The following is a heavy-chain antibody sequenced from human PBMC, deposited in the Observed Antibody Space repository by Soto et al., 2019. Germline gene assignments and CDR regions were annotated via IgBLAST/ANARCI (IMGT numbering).Heavy chain of an antibody. CDR2: ISSSSSYI. CDR1: GFTFSSYS. D-gene: IGHD1-26*01. J-gene: IGHJ3*02. V-gene: IGHV3-21*01. Sequence: EVQLVESGGGLVKPGGSLRLSCAASGFTFSSYSMNWVRQAPGKGLEWVSSISSSSSYIYYADSVKGRFTISRDNAKNSLYLQMNSLRAEDTAVYYCARDPFLVGATGGYAFDIWGQGTMVTVSS. CDR3: ARDPFLVGATGGYAFDI.